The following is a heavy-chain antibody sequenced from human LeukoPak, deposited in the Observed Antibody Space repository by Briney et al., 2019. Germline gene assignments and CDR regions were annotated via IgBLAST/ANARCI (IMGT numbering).Heavy chain of an antibody. J-gene: IGHJ4*02. D-gene: IGHD6-13*01. CDR1: GYTFTGYY. V-gene: IGHV1-2*02. CDR2: INPKSGGT. Sequence: ASVKVSCKASGYTFTGYYMHWVRQAPGQGLEWMGWINPKSGGTNYAQKFQGRVTMTRDTSISTAYMELSRLRSDDTAVYYCARQFEKAAAGSDPSYYFYYWGQGTLVTVSS. CDR3: ARQFEKAAAGSDPSYYFYY.